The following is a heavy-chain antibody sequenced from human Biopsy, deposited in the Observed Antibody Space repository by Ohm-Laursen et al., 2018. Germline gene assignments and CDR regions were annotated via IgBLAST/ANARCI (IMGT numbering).Heavy chain of an antibody. CDR3: VRGVDYYDPYHYYALDV. CDR1: GESFNGYY. CDR2: INHNGRT. Sequence: GTLSLTCSVYGESFNGYYWSWIRQTPGKGLEWIGEINHNGRTNYNPSLKSRVTISVDTSKNQFSLKVRSATAADTAVYYCVRGVDYYDPYHYYALDVWGQGTTVTVSS. D-gene: IGHD3-22*01. V-gene: IGHV4-34*01. J-gene: IGHJ6*02.